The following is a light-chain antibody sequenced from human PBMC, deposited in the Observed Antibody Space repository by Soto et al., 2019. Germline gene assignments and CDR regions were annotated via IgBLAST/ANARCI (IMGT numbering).Light chain of an antibody. CDR3: QQFGSSPPWT. Sequence: EIVLTQSPGTLSLSPGERATLSCRASQSVGRDYLAWYQQKPGQAPRLLIFGASSRATGIPDRFSGSGSGTDFTLTISRLEPEDFAVYFCQQFGSSPPWTFGQGTKVDNK. CDR2: GAS. J-gene: IGKJ1*01. CDR1: QSVGRDY. V-gene: IGKV3-20*01.